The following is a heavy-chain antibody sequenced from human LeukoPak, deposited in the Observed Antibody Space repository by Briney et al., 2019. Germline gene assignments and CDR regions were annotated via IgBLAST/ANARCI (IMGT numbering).Heavy chain of an antibody. CDR3: ATYPYSSGWYNNWLGY. CDR1: GGSISSGGYY. CDR2: IYHSGST. D-gene: IGHD6-19*01. V-gene: IGHV4-30-2*01. J-gene: IGHJ4*02. Sequence: PSQTLSLTCTVSGGSISSGGYYWSWIRQPPGKGLEWIGYIYHSGSTYYNPSLKSRVTISVDTSKNQFSLKLSSVTAADTAVYYCATYPYSSGWYNNWLGYWGQGTLVTVSS.